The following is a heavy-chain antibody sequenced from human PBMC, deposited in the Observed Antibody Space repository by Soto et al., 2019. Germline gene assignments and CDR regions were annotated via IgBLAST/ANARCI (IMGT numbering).Heavy chain of an antibody. CDR2: ISSNGGST. D-gene: IGHD2-8*01. V-gene: IGHV3-64*01. J-gene: IGHJ3*02. Sequence: EVQLVESGGGLVQPGGSLRLSCAASGFTFSSYAMHWVRQAPGKGLEYVSAISSNGGSTYYANSVKGRFTISRDNSKNTLYLQMGSLRAEDMAVYYCARDYCTNVVCYSEDAFDIWGQGTMVTVSS. CDR1: GFTFSSYA. CDR3: ARDYCTNVVCYSEDAFDI.